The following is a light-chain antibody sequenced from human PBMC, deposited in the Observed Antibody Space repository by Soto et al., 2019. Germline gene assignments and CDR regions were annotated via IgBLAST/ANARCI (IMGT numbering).Light chain of an antibody. CDR2: SAS. J-gene: IGKJ1*01. CDR3: QQYYRYPWT. V-gene: IGKV1-16*01. Sequence: DIQMTQSASSLSASIGDRVTITCRASQGISSYLGWYQQKPGKVPKSLIYSASNLQSGVPSRFSASGSGTEFTLTITDMQPDDFATYYCQQYYRYPWTFGQGTKLEIK. CDR1: QGISSY.